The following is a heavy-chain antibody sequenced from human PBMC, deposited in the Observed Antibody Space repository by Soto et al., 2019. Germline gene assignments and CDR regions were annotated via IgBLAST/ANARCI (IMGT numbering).Heavy chain of an antibody. CDR3: ARVKATLYRHYYFDY. CDR2: IFYTGST. V-gene: IGHV4-30-4*01. Sequence: SETLSLTCSVSGGTINSGDYFWSWIRQPPGKGLEWIGSIFYTGSTYYSPSLKSRASMSMDTSKNLFSLTLRSLTAADTAVYFCARVKATLYRHYYFDYWGQGTPVTVSS. D-gene: IGHD5-12*01. CDR1: GGTINSGDYF. J-gene: IGHJ4*02.